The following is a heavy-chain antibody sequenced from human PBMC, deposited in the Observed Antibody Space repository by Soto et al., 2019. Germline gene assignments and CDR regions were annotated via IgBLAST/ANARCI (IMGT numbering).Heavy chain of an antibody. J-gene: IGHJ4*02. V-gene: IGHV1-18*01. CDR2: ISAYKGDT. CDR1: GYTFTNYG. CDR3: DRVPSYLPEDY. Sequence: QVQLVQSGAEVKKPGASVRVSCKASGYTFTNYGISWVRQAPGQGLEWIGWISAYKGDTSYAQKLQGRVTMTTDTSTSTAYMELRSLRSDDTAMYFCDRVPSYLPEDYWGQGTLVTVSS.